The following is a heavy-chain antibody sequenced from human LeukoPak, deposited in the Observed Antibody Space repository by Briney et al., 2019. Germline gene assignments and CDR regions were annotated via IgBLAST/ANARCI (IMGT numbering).Heavy chain of an antibody. CDR2: INHSGST. CDR3: ARGSLWFGKFTFYY. J-gene: IGHJ4*02. Sequence: SETLSLTCTVSGGSISSYYWSWIRQPAGKGLEWIGEINHSGSTNYNPSLKSRVTISVDTSKNQFSLKLSSVTAADTAVYYCARGSLWFGKFTFYYWGQGTLVTVSS. D-gene: IGHD3-10*01. V-gene: IGHV4-34*01. CDR1: GGSISSYY.